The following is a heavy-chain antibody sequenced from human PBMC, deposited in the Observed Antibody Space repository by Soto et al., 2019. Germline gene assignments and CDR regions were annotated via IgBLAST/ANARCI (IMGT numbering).Heavy chain of an antibody. CDR3: ARAYGGFDNGLDV. Sequence: SETLSLTCTVSGDSIRSYYWTWIRQPPGKGLELIGYIYYSGSTRYNPSLKSRVTISVDMSKNQFSLKLSSVIAADTAVYYCARAYGGFDNGLDVWGQGTAVTVSS. D-gene: IGHD5-12*01. CDR2: IYYSGST. CDR1: GDSIRSYY. V-gene: IGHV4-59*01. J-gene: IGHJ6*02.